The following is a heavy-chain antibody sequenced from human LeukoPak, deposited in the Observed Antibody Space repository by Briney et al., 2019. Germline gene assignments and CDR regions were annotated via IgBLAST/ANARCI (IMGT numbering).Heavy chain of an antibody. V-gene: IGHV4-59*01. CDR2: IYYSGNT. J-gene: IGHJ4*02. Sequence: SETLSLTCTVSGGSISSDYWSWSRQPPGEGRGWIGYIYYSGNTNYNPSLKSRVTISVDTSKNQFSLKVSSVTAADTAVYYCARVSGRYCSSTSCREIVKFDSWGQGTLVTVSS. D-gene: IGHD2-2*01. CDR1: GGSISSDY. CDR3: ARVSGRYCSSTSCREIVKFDS.